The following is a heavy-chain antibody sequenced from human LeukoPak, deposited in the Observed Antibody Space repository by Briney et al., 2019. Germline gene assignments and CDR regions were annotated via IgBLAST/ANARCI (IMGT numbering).Heavy chain of an antibody. CDR2: INWNGGST. V-gene: IGHV3-20*04. CDR3: ARASSLSQRAFDI. Sequence: GGSLRLSCAASGFTFDDYGMSWVRQAPGKGLEWVPDINWNGGSTGYADSVRGRFTISRDNAKNSLYLQMNSLRAEDTAFFYCARASSLSQRAFDIWGQGTMVTVSS. J-gene: IGHJ3*02. CDR1: GFTFDDYG. D-gene: IGHD1-26*01.